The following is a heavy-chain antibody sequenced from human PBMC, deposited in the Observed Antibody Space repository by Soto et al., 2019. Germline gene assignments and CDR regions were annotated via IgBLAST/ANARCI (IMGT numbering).Heavy chain of an antibody. D-gene: IGHD2-15*01. CDR2: INHSGST. V-gene: IGHV4-34*01. Sequence: PSETLSLTCAVYGGSFSGYYWSWIRQPPGKGLEWIGEINHSGSTNYNPSLKSRVTISVDTSKNQFSLKLSSVTAADTAVYYCARVHGYCSCGSCYRRPNYFDYWGQGTLVTVSS. J-gene: IGHJ4*02. CDR1: GGSFSGYY. CDR3: ARVHGYCSCGSCYRRPNYFDY.